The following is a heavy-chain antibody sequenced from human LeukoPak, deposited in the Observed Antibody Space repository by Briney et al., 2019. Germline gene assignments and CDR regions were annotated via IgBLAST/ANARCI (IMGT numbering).Heavy chain of an antibody. D-gene: IGHD4-17*01. CDR3: ARDKVTNHYMDV. J-gene: IGHJ6*03. V-gene: IGHV3-20*04. CDR1: GFTFDDYG. CDR2: INWNGGST. Sequence: GGSLRLSCTASGFTFDDYGMSWVRQAPGKGLEWVSGINWNGGSTGYADSVKGRFTISRDNAKNSLYLQMNSLRAEDTALYYCARDKVTNHYMDVWGKGTTVTVSS.